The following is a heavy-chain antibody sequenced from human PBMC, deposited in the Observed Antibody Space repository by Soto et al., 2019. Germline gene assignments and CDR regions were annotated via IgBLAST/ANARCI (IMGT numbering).Heavy chain of an antibody. D-gene: IGHD6-19*01. Sequence: GSLRLSCAASGFTFSSYSMNWVRQAPGRGLEWVSSISSSSSYIYYADSVKGRFTISRDNAKNSLYLQMNSLRAEDTAVYYCARDQVPAVAVYYYSGMDVWGKGTTVTVSS. J-gene: IGHJ6*04. CDR2: ISSSSSYI. V-gene: IGHV3-21*01. CDR3: ARDQVPAVAVYYYSGMDV. CDR1: GFTFSSYS.